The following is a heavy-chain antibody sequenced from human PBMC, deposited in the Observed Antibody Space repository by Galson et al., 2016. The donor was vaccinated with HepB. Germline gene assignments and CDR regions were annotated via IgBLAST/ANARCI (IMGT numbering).Heavy chain of an antibody. Sequence: SLRLSCAVSGFTFSRSGMHWVRQAPGKGLEWVAVIWSDGSNRYYADSVQGRFTISRDNAKNSLYLQMNSLRAEDTAVYYCASYPGYFPGNWGQGTLVTVSS. CDR2: IWSDGSNR. CDR3: ASYPGYFPGN. V-gene: IGHV3-33*03. J-gene: IGHJ4*02. D-gene: IGHD3-9*01. CDR1: GFTFSRSG.